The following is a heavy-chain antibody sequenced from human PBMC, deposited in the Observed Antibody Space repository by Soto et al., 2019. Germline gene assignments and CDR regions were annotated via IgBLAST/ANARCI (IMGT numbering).Heavy chain of an antibody. Sequence: QVQLVESGGGVVQPGRSLRLSCAASGFTFSTYGMHWVRQAPGKGLEWVAVISYDGSNKYYGDSVKGRFTISRDNSKNTVYLQMNSLRAEDTAVYYCAKVAVAGVDYWGQGTLVTVSS. J-gene: IGHJ4*02. V-gene: IGHV3-30*18. CDR1: GFTFSTYG. CDR2: ISYDGSNK. D-gene: IGHD6-19*01. CDR3: AKVAVAGVDY.